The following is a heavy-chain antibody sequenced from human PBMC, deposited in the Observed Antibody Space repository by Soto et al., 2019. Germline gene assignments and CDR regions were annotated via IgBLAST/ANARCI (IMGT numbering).Heavy chain of an antibody. J-gene: IGHJ2*01. Sequence: ESGGGLVQPGGSLRLSCAASGFTFSDHYMDWVRQAPGEGLEWVARIRNKARSYTTEYAASVKGRFSISRDDSKNSLSLQMNSLKSEDTAVYFCARGKSSRGYWFFDIWGRGTQVTVSS. CDR1: GFTFSDHY. D-gene: IGHD2-2*01. V-gene: IGHV3-72*01. CDR3: ARGKSSRGYWFFDI. CDR2: IRNKARSYTT.